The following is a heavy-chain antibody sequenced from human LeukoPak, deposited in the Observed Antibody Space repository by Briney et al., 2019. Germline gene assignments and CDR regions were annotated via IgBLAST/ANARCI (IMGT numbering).Heavy chain of an antibody. CDR3: AKFRSRDAYNFDY. J-gene: IGHJ4*02. Sequence: ASVKVSCKASGYTFTSYGISWVRQAPGQGLEWMGWISVYNGNTTYAQKLQVRVTMTGDTSTSTDYMELSSLRSEDTAVYYCAKFRSRDAYNFDYWGQGTLVTVSS. D-gene: IGHD5-24*01. CDR2: ISVYNGNT. V-gene: IGHV1-18*01. CDR1: GYTFTSYG.